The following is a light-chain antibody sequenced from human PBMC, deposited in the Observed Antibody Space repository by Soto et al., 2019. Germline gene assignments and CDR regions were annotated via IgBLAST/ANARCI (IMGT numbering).Light chain of an antibody. CDR1: RNVSIY. V-gene: IGKV1-39*01. J-gene: IGKJ5*01. CDR2: ATS. Sequence: EIPLTQSPSSLAASVGDRLTLTCRASRNVSIYLNWYQHKPVKGPTLLIHATSNLQIGVPSRFSGSGSGTEFTLTSSSLAPEDFGTYYCQHSYKMPSFGQGTRLVIK. CDR3: QHSYKMPS.